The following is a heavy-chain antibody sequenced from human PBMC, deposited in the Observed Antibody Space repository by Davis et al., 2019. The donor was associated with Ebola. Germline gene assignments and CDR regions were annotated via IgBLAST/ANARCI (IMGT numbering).Heavy chain of an antibody. V-gene: IGHV5-51*01. J-gene: IGHJ6*03. D-gene: IGHD4-11*01. Sequence: GESLKISCKGSGYSFTSYWIGWVRQMPGKGLEWMGIIYPGDSDTRYSPSFQGQVTISADKSISTAYLQWSSLKASDTAMYYCARHKTTVTYYYYYYMDVWGKGTTVTVSS. CDR1: GYSFTSYW. CDR2: IYPGDSDT. CDR3: ARHKTTVTYYYYYYMDV.